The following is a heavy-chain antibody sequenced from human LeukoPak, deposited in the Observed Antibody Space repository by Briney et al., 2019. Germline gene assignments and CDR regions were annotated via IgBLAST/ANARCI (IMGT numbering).Heavy chain of an antibody. Sequence: ASVKVSCKASGYTFTGYYMNWLRQAPGQGLEWMGWINPNSGGTNYAQKFQGWVTMTRDTSISTAYMELSRLRSDDTAVYYCAKRQRGHPSVLFDYWGQGTLVTVSS. CDR3: AKRQRGHPSVLFDY. CDR2: INPNSGGT. CDR1: GYTFTGYY. J-gene: IGHJ4*02. V-gene: IGHV1-2*04. D-gene: IGHD6-25*01.